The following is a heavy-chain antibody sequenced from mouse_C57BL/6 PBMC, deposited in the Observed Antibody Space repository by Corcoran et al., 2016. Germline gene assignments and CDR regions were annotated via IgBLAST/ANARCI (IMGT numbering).Heavy chain of an antibody. D-gene: IGHD2-3*01. CDR1: GFSLSTSGMG. V-gene: IGHV8-12*01. CDR2: IYWDDEK. CDR3: ARGRWLLYWYFDV. Sequence: QVTLKESGPGILQSSQTLSLTCSFSGFSLSTSGMGVSWVRQPSGKGLEWLAHIYWDDEKRYNPSLKSRLTLSKDTSRNQVFLKITSVDTADTATYYCARGRWLLYWYFDVWGTGTTVTVSS. J-gene: IGHJ1*03.